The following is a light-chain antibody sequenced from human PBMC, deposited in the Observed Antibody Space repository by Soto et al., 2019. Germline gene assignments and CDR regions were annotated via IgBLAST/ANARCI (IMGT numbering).Light chain of an antibody. CDR3: QSYDSSLSAYV. CDR2: GNS. CDR1: SSNIGAPYD. V-gene: IGLV1-40*01. Sequence: QLVLTQPPSVSGAPGQRVTISCTGSSSNIGAPYDVHWYQQLPGTAPKLLIHGNSNRPSGVPDRFSGSKSGTSASLAITGLQAEDETDYYCQSYDSSLSAYVFGTGTKVTVL. J-gene: IGLJ1*01.